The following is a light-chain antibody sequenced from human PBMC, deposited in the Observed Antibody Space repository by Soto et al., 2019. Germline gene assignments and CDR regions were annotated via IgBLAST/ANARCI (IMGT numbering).Light chain of an antibody. J-gene: IGKJ5*01. CDR2: GAS. CDR3: QQANSFPIT. V-gene: IGKV3-20*01. Sequence: EIVLTQSPGTLSLSPGERATLSCRASQSVSSNFLAWYQEKPGQAPRLLIYGASSRATGIPDRFSGSGSGTDFTLTISSLQPEDFATYYCQQANSFPITFGQGTRLEIK. CDR1: QSVSSNF.